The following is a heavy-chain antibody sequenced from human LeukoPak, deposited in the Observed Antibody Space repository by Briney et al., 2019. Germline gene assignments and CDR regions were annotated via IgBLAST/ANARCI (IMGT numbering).Heavy chain of an antibody. V-gene: IGHV3-23*01. D-gene: IGHD5-12*01. CDR2: ISGGGGST. J-gene: IGHJ4*02. Sequence: PGGSLRLSCAASGFTFSSYAMSWVRQAPGKGLEWVSAISGGGGSTYYADSVKGRFTISRDISKNTLYLQMNSLRAEDTALYYCAREKNDVVTTSYYFDYWGQGILVTVSS. CDR3: AREKNDVVTTSYYFDY. CDR1: GFTFSSYA.